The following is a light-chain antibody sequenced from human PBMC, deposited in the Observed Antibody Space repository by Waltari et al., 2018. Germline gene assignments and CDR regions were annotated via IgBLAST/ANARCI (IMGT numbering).Light chain of an antibody. CDR1: QNINKW. Sequence: DIQMTQSPSTLSASVGDRVTVTCRASQNINKWLAWYQQKPGKAPNLMIKDASTLQSGVPSRFSGSGFGTEFTLAISSLQPEDFATYFCQHYNTYPPTFGQGTRVELK. J-gene: IGKJ1*01. CDR3: QHYNTYPPT. CDR2: DAS. V-gene: IGKV1-5*01.